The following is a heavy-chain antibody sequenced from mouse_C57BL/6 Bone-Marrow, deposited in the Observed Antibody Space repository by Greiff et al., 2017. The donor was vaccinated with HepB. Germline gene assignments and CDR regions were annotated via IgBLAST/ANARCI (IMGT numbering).Heavy chain of an antibody. Sequence: EVKLQESGGDLVKPGGSLKLSCAASGFTFSSYGMSWVRQTPDKRLEWVATISSGGSYTYYPDSVKGRFTISRDNAKNTLYLQMSSLKSEDTAMYYCASPWWDYVPWGQGTLVTVSA. D-gene: IGHD2-4*01. CDR3: ASPWWDYVP. CDR2: ISSGGSYT. V-gene: IGHV5-6*01. CDR1: GFTFSSYG. J-gene: IGHJ3*01.